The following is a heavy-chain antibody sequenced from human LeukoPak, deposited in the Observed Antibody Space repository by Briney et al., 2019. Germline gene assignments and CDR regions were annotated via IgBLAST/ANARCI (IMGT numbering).Heavy chain of an antibody. D-gene: IGHD3-10*01. CDR1: GFTFSSYE. V-gene: IGHV3-48*03. CDR2: ISTGGDTI. J-gene: IGHJ4*02. CDR3: ARPRGYSGSGTYYAY. Sequence: PGGSLRLSCAVSGFTFSSYEMSWVRQAPGKGLEWVSYISTGGDTIHYADSVKGRFTISRDNAKKSLYLQMSSLRTEDTAVYYCARPRGYSGSGTYYAYWGQGTLVTVSA.